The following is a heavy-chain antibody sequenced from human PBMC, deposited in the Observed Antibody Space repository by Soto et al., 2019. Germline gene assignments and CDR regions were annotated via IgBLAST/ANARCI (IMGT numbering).Heavy chain of an antibody. V-gene: IGHV1-46*01. CDR2: INPSGGST. Sequence: ASVKVSCKASGYTFTSYYMHWVLQAPGQGLEWMGIINPSGGSTSYAQKFQGRVTMTRDTSTSTVYMELSSLRSEDTAVYYCARVNYGDHGAFDIWGQGTMVTVSS. CDR3: ARVNYGDHGAFDI. J-gene: IGHJ3*02. CDR1: GYTFTSYY. D-gene: IGHD4-17*01.